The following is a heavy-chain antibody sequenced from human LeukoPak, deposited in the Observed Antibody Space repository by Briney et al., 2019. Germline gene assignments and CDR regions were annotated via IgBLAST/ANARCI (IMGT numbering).Heavy chain of an antibody. J-gene: IGHJ3*02. CDR2: ISYDGSNK. D-gene: IGHD3-16*01. CDR1: GLTFSSYA. Sequence: GGSLRLSCAASGLTFSSYAMHWVRQAPGKGLEWVAVISYDGSNKYYADSVKGRFTISRDNSKNTLYLQMNSLRAEDTAVYYCASGGFEAFDIWGQGTMVTVSS. V-gene: IGHV3-30*04. CDR3: ASGGFEAFDI.